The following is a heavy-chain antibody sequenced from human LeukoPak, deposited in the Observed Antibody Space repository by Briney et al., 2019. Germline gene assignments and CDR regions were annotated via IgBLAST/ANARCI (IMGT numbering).Heavy chain of an antibody. CDR1: GLPFSSYW. J-gene: IGHJ6*03. Sequence: GGSLRLSCEASGLPFSSYWMHWVRQVPGKSLVWVSRINPDGRSTHYADSVKGRFTISRDNSKNTLYLQMNSLRAEDTAVYYCARDGTVVTQHYYYYYMDVWGKGTTVTVSS. CDR2: INPDGRST. CDR3: ARDGTVVTQHYYYYYMDV. V-gene: IGHV3-74*01. D-gene: IGHD4-23*01.